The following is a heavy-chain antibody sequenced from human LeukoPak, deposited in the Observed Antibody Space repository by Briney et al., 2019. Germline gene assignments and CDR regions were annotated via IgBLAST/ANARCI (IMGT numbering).Heavy chain of an antibody. Sequence: GGSLRLSCAASGFSFSTYGMSWVRQAPGKGLEWVSAISGSGGSTNYADSVKGRFTISRDNSKNTLYLQMNSLRDEDTAIYYCVRDYVWGTSEPDYWGQGTLVTVSS. J-gene: IGHJ4*02. CDR3: VRDYVWGTSEPDY. CDR2: ISGSGGST. D-gene: IGHD3-16*01. CDR1: GFSFSTYG. V-gene: IGHV3-23*01.